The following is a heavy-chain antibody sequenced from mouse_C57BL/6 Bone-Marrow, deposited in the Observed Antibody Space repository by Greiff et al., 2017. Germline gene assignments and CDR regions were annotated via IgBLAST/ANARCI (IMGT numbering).Heavy chain of an antibody. CDR3: ARRELRSFAY. CDR2: IYPGDGDT. D-gene: IGHD1-1*01. J-gene: IGHJ3*01. Sequence: QVHVKQSGAELVKPGASVKISCKASGYAFSSYWMNWVKQRPGKGLEWIGQIYPGDGDTNYNGKFKGKATLTADKSSSTAYMQLSSLTSEDSAVYFCARRELRSFAYWGQGTLVTVSA. V-gene: IGHV1-80*01. CDR1: GYAFSSYW.